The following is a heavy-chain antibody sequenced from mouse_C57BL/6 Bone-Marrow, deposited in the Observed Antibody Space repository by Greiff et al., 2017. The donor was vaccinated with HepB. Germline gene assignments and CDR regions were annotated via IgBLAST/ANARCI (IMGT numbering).Heavy chain of an antibody. D-gene: IGHD1-1*01. CDR3: AREDYYGSPMDY. J-gene: IGHJ4*01. CDR2: INYDGSST. CDR1: GFTFSDYY. V-gene: IGHV5-16*01. Sequence: EVQLVESEGGLVQPGSSMKLSCTASGFTFSDYYMAWVRQVPEKGLEWVANINYDGSSTYYLDSLKSRFIISRDNAKNILYLQMSSLKSEDTATYYCAREDYYGSPMDYWGQGTSVTVSS.